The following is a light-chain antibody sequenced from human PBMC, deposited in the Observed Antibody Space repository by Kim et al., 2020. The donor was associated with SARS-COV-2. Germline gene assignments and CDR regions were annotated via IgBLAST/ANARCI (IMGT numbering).Light chain of an antibody. CDR3: QQRSDWVT. V-gene: IGKV3-11*01. CDR2: DAS. CDR1: QSVSTY. Sequence: SSSPGERATRSCRASQSVSTYLAWYQQKPGQAPRLLIYDASNMATGIPARFSGSGSGTDFTLTISSLEPEDFAVYYCQQRSDWVTFGQGTRLEIK. J-gene: IGKJ5*01.